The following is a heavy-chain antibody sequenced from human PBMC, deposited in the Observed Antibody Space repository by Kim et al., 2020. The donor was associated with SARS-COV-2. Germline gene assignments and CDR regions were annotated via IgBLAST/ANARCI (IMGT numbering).Heavy chain of an antibody. D-gene: IGHD3-9*01. V-gene: IGHV1-18*01. CDR1: GYTFSSHA. CDR3: ARGGFDWPFDN. Sequence: ASVKVSCKASGYTFSSHAVSWVRQAPGQGLEWVGWINAFNGNTEYAQNLQGRVTITTDTSTSTVYMDLRSLRSDDSAVYYCARGGFDWPFDNWGQGTLVTVSS. J-gene: IGHJ4*02. CDR2: INAFNGNT.